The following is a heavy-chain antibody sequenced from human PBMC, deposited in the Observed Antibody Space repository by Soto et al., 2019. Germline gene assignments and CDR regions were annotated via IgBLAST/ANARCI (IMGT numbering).Heavy chain of an antibody. Sequence: GGSLRLSCAASGFTFSSYAMSWVRQAPGKGLEWVSAISGSGGSTYYADSVKGRFTISRDNSKNTLYLQMNSLRAEDTAVYYCAKGPGFLEWLRHTYFDYWGQGTLVTVSS. CDR1: GFTFSSYA. J-gene: IGHJ4*02. V-gene: IGHV3-23*01. CDR2: ISGSGGST. D-gene: IGHD3-3*01. CDR3: AKGPGFLEWLRHTYFDY.